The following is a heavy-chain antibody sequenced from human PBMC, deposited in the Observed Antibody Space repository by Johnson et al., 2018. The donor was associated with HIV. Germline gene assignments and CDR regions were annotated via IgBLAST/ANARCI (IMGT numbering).Heavy chain of an antibody. V-gene: IGHV3-53*01. CDR3: ARGSGVLTGGDSDAFDI. Sequence: VQLVESGGGLIQPGGSLRLSCAASGFTVCSNYMSWVRQAPGKGLEWVSVIYSGGSTYYADSVKGRFTISSENSKNTLYLQMNSLRAEATAVYYCARGSGVLTGGDSDAFDIWGQGTMVTVSS. CDR1: GFTVCSNY. J-gene: IGHJ3*02. D-gene: IGHD4-17*01. CDR2: IYSGGST.